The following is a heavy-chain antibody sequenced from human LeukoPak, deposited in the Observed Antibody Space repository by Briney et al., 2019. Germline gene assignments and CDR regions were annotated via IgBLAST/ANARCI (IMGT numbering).Heavy chain of an antibody. D-gene: IGHD4-17*01. V-gene: IGHV4-59*01. CDR2: IYYSGST. CDR3: ARTPSRDYAGELWFDP. J-gene: IGHJ5*02. Sequence: SETLSLTCTVSGGSISSYYWSWIRQPPGKGLEWIGYIYYSGSTNYNPSLKSRVTISVDTSKNQLSLKLSSVTAADTAVYYCARTPSRDYAGELWFDPWGQGTLVTVSS. CDR1: GGSISSYY.